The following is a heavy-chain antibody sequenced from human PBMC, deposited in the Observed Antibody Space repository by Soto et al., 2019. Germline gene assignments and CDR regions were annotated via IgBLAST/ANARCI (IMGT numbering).Heavy chain of an antibody. J-gene: IGHJ3*02. CDR3: AREAYYYDSSGYPRNNAFDI. D-gene: IGHD3-22*01. CDR1: GFTFSSYG. Sequence: QVQLVESGGGVVQPGRSLRLSCAASGFTFSSYGMHWVRQAPGKGLEWVAVIWYDGSNKYYADSVKGRFTISRDNSKNTLYLQMNSLRAEDTAVYYCAREAYYYDSSGYPRNNAFDIWGQGTMVTVSS. CDR2: IWYDGSNK. V-gene: IGHV3-33*01.